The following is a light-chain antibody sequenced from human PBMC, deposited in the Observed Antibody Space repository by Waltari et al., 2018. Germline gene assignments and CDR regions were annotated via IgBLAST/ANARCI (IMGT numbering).Light chain of an antibody. CDR1: SSNIGQTY. V-gene: IGLV1-51*02. Sequence: QSVLTQPPSVSAAPGQRVTISCSGSSSNIGQTYVSWYQQLPGTAPKLLIYENDHRPSGIPDRFSGSKSGTSATLGITGLQTGDEATYYCASWDSSLTGLFGGGTKLTVL. J-gene: IGLJ2*01. CDR2: END. CDR3: ASWDSSLTGL.